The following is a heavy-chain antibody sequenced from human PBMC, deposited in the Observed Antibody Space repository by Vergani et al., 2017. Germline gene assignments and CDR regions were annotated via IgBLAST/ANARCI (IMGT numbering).Heavy chain of an antibody. V-gene: IGHV3-30-3*01. CDR3: ARDLIRGDDTYNWFDP. D-gene: IGHD4-17*01. Sequence: QVQLVESGGGVVQPGRSLRLSCAASGFTLSSYAMHWVRQAPGKGLEWVAVISYDGSNKYYADSVKGRFTISRDNSKNTLYLQMNSLRAEDTAVYYCARDLIRGDDTYNWFDPWGQGTLVTVSS. J-gene: IGHJ5*02. CDR2: ISYDGSNK. CDR1: GFTLSSYA.